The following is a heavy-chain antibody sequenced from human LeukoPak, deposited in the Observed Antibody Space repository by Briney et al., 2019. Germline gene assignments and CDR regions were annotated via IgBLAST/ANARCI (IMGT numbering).Heavy chain of an antibody. D-gene: IGHD3-10*01. CDR2: IRYDGSNK. J-gene: IGHJ4*02. Sequence: GGSLRLSCAASGFTFSSYGMHWVRQAPGKGLEWVAFIRYDGSNKYYADSVKGRFTISRDNSKNTLYLQMNSLRAEDTAVYYCAKIHYYGSGSYYRANDYWGQGTLVTVSS. CDR3: AKIHYYGSGSYYRANDY. V-gene: IGHV3-30*02. CDR1: GFTFSSYG.